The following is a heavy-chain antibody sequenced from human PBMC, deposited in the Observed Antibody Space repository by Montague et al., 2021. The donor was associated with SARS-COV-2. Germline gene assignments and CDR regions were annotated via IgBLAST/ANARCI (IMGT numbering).Heavy chain of an antibody. V-gene: IGHV2-70*01. J-gene: IGHJ4*02. CDR3: ARIRDYDILTGSYSGFDY. CDR1: GFSLSTSGMC. D-gene: IGHD3-9*01. CDR2: IDWGADK. Sequence: PALVKPTQTLTLTCTFSGFSLSTSGMCVSWIRQPPGKALEWLALIDWGADKYYSTSLKTRLTISKDTSKNQVVLTMTNMDPVDTATYYCARIRDYDILTGSYSGFDYWGQGTLVTVSS.